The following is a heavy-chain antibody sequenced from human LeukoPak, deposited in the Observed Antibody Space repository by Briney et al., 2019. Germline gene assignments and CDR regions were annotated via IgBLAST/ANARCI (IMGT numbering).Heavy chain of an antibody. J-gene: IGHJ5*02. D-gene: IGHD5-12*01. CDR2: ISNIGNSL. Sequence: GGSVRLSYAASGFPFNDYQMSWLRQAAGKGLEWISYISNIGNSLYYADSVRGRFTISRDNTKNSLYLQMSSLRAEDTALYFCARGGYNDPWGQGTLVTVSS. CDR1: GFPFNDYQ. V-gene: IGHV3-11*04. CDR3: ARGGYNDP.